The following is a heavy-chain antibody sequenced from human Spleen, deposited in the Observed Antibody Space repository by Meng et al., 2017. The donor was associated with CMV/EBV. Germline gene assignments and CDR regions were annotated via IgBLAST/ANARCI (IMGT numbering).Heavy chain of an antibody. CDR2: ISYVGSNK. Sequence: GGSLRLSCAASGFTFSSYAMHWVRQAPGKGLEWVAVISYVGSNKYYADSVKGRFTISRDNSKNTLYLQMNSLRAEDTAVYYCARDKNTMVRGARISYYYGMDVWGQGTTVTVSS. D-gene: IGHD3-10*01. V-gene: IGHV3-30*04. CDR1: GFTFSSYA. CDR3: ARDKNTMVRGARISYYYGMDV. J-gene: IGHJ6*02.